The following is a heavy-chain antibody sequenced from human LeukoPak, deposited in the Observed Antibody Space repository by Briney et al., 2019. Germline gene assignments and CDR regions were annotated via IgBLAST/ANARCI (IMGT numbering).Heavy chain of an antibody. Sequence: SETLSLTCTVSGGSISSHYWSWIRQPPGKGLEWIGYIYYSGSTNYNPSLKSRVTTSLDTSKNQFSLKLTSVTAADTAVYYCARGEYFDSSGYYRPFDYWGQGTLVTVSS. CDR2: IYYSGST. V-gene: IGHV4-59*11. CDR1: GGSISSHY. D-gene: IGHD3-22*01. CDR3: ARGEYFDSSGYYRPFDY. J-gene: IGHJ4*02.